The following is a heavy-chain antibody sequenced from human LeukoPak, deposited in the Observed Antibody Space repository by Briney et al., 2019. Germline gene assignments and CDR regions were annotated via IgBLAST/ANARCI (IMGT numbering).Heavy chain of an antibody. CDR1: GFTFYTYA. Sequence: PGGSLRLSCAASGFTFYTYAMTWVRQAPGKGLEWASTIIGSGGNTFYADSVKGRFTISRDNSKNTLSLQLTSLRAEDTAVYYCARGSYGDANSYYFDYWGQGTLVTVSS. D-gene: IGHD4-17*01. J-gene: IGHJ4*02. V-gene: IGHV3-23*01. CDR3: ARGSYGDANSYYFDY. CDR2: IIGSGGNT.